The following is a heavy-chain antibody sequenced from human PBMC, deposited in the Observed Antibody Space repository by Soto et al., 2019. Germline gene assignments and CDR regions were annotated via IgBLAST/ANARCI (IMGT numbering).Heavy chain of an antibody. CDR1: GLTFRDSG. D-gene: IGHD1-26*01. V-gene: IGHV3-30*03. Sequence: QVQLVESGGGVVQPGTSLRLSCVVSGLTFRDSGMHWVRQAPGKGLEWVAVISFDGSERHYRDSVTGRFSISRDNSMHTLYLQMNRLRGDESAVYYFAIGKDGVRYYYGMAVWAKGPRSPSL. CDR2: ISFDGSER. J-gene: IGHJ6*02. CDR3: AIGKDGVRYYYGMAV.